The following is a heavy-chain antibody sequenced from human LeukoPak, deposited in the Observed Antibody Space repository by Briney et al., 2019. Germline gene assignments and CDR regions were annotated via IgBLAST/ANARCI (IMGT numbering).Heavy chain of an antibody. Sequence: GGSLRLSCAASGFTFSNAWMSWVRQAPGQGLEWVGRIKSKTYGGTTDYAAPVKGRFTISRDDSKNTLYLQMNSLKTEDTAVYYCTRTGGSSGGYWGQGTLVTVSS. CDR2: IKSKTYGGTT. V-gene: IGHV3-15*01. CDR3: TRTGGSSGGY. J-gene: IGHJ4*02. CDR1: GFTFSNAW. D-gene: IGHD1-26*01.